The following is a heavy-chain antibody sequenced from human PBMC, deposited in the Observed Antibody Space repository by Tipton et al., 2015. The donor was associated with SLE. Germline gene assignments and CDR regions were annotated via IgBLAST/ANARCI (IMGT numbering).Heavy chain of an antibody. J-gene: IGHJ6*02. CDR2: IYTSGST. V-gene: IGHV4-61*09. D-gene: IGHD2-15*01. CDR3: ARGQHVRVVFSMDV. Sequence: LRLSCTVSGGSISSSSYYWSWIRQPAGKGLEWIGYIYTSGSTNYNPSLKSRVTISVDTSENQFSLKLSSVTAADTAVYYCARGQHVRVVFSMDVWGQGTTVTVSS. CDR1: GGSISSSSYY.